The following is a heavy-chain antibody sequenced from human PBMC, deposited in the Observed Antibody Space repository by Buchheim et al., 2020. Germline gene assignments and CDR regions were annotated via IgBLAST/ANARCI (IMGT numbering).Heavy chain of an antibody. Sequence: QVQLVESGGGVVQPGRSLRLSCAASGFTFSSYGMHWVRQAPGKGLEWVAVISYDGSNKYYADSVKGRFTISRDNSKNTLYLQMNSLRAEDTAVYYCARELGTGTTDNFDYWGQGTL. CDR3: ARELGTGTTDNFDY. D-gene: IGHD1-7*01. CDR2: ISYDGSNK. CDR1: GFTFSSYG. J-gene: IGHJ4*02. V-gene: IGHV3-30*03.